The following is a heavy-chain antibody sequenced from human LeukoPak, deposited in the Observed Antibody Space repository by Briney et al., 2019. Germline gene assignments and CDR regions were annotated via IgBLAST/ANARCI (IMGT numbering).Heavy chain of an antibody. CDR2: ISYDGSNK. Sequence: GGSLRLSCAASGFTFSSYAMHWVRQAPGKGLEWVAVISYDGSNKYYADSVKGRFTISRDNSRDTLYLQMNSLRAEDTAIYYCAKDLGAGGGSVFDYWGQGALVTVSS. CDR1: GFTFSSYA. D-gene: IGHD3-10*01. J-gene: IGHJ4*02. CDR3: AKDLGAGGGSVFDY. V-gene: IGHV3-30-3*01.